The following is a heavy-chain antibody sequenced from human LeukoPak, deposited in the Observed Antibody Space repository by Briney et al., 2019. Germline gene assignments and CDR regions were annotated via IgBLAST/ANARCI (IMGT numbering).Heavy chain of an antibody. Sequence: GGSLRLSCAASGFTFTDYAMSWVRQAPGKGLEWVSAVSGSGGSTYYADSVKGRFTISRDNSKNTLYLQMNSLRAEDTAVYYCAKDREVGATYPEIFDYXGQGTLVTVSS. CDR3: AKDREVGATYPEIFDY. D-gene: IGHD1-26*01. J-gene: IGHJ4*02. V-gene: IGHV3-23*01. CDR2: VSGSGGST. CDR1: GFTFTDYA.